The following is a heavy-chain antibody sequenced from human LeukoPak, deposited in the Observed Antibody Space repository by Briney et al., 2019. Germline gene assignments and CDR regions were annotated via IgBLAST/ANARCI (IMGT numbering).Heavy chain of an antibody. D-gene: IGHD3-16*02. J-gene: IGHJ4*02. Sequence: PGGSLRLSCAASGFTFSSYSMNWVRQAPGRGLEWVSYIRSSSSTIYYAESVKGRFTISRDNAKNSLYLQMNSLRDEDTAVYYCARDYDYIWGSYRYTFDYWGQGTLVTVSS. V-gene: IGHV3-48*02. CDR2: IRSSSSTI. CDR3: ARDYDYIWGSYRYTFDY. CDR1: GFTFSSYS.